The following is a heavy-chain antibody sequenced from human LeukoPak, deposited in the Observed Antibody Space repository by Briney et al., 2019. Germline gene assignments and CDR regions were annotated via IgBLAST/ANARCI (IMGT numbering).Heavy chain of an antibody. J-gene: IGHJ4*02. D-gene: IGHD3-22*01. V-gene: IGHV4-34*01. CDR3: ARDRYYNRLFDY. CDR1: GGSFSGYY. Sequence: SETLSLTCAVYGGSFSGYYRSWIRQPPGKGLEWIGEINHSGSTNYNPSLKSRVTISVDTSKNQFSLKLSSVTAADTAVYYCARDRYYNRLFDYWGQGTLVTVSS. CDR2: INHSGST.